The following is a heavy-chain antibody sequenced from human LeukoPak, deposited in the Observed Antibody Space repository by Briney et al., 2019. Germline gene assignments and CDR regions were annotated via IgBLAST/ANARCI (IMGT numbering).Heavy chain of an antibody. CDR3: ARNPSGYSSRYHYYGMDV. CDR2: IDPSDSYT. D-gene: IGHD6-13*01. Sequence: GESLKISCKGSGYSFTSYWISWVRQMPGKGLEWMGRIDPSDSYTYYSPSFQGHVTISADKSISTAYLQWSSLKASDTAMYYCARNPSGYSSRYHYYGMDVWGKGTTVTVSS. J-gene: IGHJ6*04. CDR1: GYSFTSYW. V-gene: IGHV5-10-1*01.